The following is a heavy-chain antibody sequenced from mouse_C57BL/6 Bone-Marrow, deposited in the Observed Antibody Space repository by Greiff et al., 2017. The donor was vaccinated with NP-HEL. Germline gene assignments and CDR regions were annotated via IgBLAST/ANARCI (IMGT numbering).Heavy chain of an antibody. J-gene: IGHJ4*01. CDR1: GFTFSNYW. CDR2: IRLKSDNYAT. CDR3: TLDYYAMDY. V-gene: IGHV6-3*01. Sequence: EVKLMESGGGLVQPGGSMKLSCVASGFTFSNYWMNWVRQSPEKGLEWVAQIRLKSDNYATHYAESVKGRFTISRDDSKSIVYLQMNNLRSEDTGIYYCTLDYYAMDYWGQGTSVTVSS.